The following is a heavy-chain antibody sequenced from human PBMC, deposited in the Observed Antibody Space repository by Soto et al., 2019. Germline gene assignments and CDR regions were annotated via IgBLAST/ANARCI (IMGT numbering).Heavy chain of an antibody. Sequence: QVQLKESGPGLVKPADTLSLKCTVSGGSITPYYWSWIRQTPGGGLEWIGYVSYNGNTNYNPSLKSRVSISADTYKNEFSVKLTSLTAADAAIYFCARQQYTVVTAFDVWGQGTMVAVSS. CDR1: GGSITPYY. CDR3: ARQQYTVVTAFDV. D-gene: IGHD2-15*01. V-gene: IGHV4-59*07. CDR2: VSYNGNT. J-gene: IGHJ3*01.